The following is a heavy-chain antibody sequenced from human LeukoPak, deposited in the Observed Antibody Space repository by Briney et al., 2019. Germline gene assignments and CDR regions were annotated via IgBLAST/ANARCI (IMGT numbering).Heavy chain of an antibody. CDR1: GFNFSSYW. CDR3: VRGGKHITYY. V-gene: IGHV3-74*01. J-gene: IGHJ4*02. CDR2: INTDGNST. Sequence: GGSLRLSCAASGFNFSSYWMHWVRQVPGKGLVWISRINTDGNSTAYAGFLKGRFSISRDNAKNTLYLQMNSLRGEDTAVYYCVRGGKHITYYWGQGTLVTVSS. D-gene: IGHD1-14*01.